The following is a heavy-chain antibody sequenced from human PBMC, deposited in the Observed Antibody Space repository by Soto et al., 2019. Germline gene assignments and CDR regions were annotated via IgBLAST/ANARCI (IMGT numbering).Heavy chain of an antibody. CDR1: GYTFTSYD. CDR2: MNPNSGNT. V-gene: IGHV1-8*01. CDR3: ARGSESYIWGSYRRQRGGYEYFQH. D-gene: IGHD3-16*02. J-gene: IGHJ1*01. Sequence: GESLKISCKASGYTFTSYDINWVRQATGQGLEWMGWMNPNSGNTGYAQKFQGRVTMTRNTSISTAYMELSSLRSEDTAVYYCARGSESYIWGSYRRQRGGYEYFQHWGQGTLVTVSS.